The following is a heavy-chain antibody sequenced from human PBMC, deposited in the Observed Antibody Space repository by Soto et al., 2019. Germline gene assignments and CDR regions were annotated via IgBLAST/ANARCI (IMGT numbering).Heavy chain of an antibody. CDR3: ARHHYDFWSGYPSYYMDV. CDR1: GYTFTSYD. J-gene: IGHJ6*03. Sequence: ASVKVSCKASGYTFTSYDINWVRQATGQGLDWMGWMTLISGNTGYAQKFQGRVTMTRNTSISTAYMELSSLRSEDTALFYCARHHYDFWSGYPSYYMDVWGKGTTVTVSS. D-gene: IGHD3-3*01. V-gene: IGHV1-8*01. CDR2: MTLISGNT.